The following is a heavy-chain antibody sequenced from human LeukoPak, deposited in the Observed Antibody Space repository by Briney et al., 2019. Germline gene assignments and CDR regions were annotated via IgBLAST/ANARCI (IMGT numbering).Heavy chain of an antibody. J-gene: IGHJ4*02. CDR2: IIPIFGTA. D-gene: IGHD3-10*01. Sequence: SVKVSCKASGGTFSSYAISWVRQAPGQGLEWMGGIIPIFGTANYAQKFQGRVTITADESTSTAYMELSSLRSEDTAVYYCANNHKLWFGELQVDYWGQGTLVTVSS. CDR3: ANNHKLWFGELQVDY. V-gene: IGHV1-69*01. CDR1: GGTFSSYA.